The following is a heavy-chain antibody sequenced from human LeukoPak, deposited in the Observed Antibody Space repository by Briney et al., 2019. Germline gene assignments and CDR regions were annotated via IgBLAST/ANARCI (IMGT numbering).Heavy chain of an antibody. D-gene: IGHD3-22*01. CDR2: INPNSGGT. Sequence: GASVKVSCKASGYTFTGYYMRWVRQAPGQGLEGMGWINPNSGGTNYAQKFPGRVTMTRDTSISTAYMELSRLRSDDTAVYYCASTLRNYYDSSGYFDYWGQGTLVTVSS. J-gene: IGHJ4*02. V-gene: IGHV1-2*02. CDR3: ASTLRNYYDSSGYFDY. CDR1: GYTFTGYY.